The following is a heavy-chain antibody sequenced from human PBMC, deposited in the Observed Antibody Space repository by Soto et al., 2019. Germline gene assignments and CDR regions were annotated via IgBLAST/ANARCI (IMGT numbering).Heavy chain of an antibody. CDR1: GFTFSSYG. D-gene: IGHD3-10*01. J-gene: IGHJ4*02. CDR3: AKDDYYGSGSFIFDY. CDR2: ISYDGSNK. Sequence: PGGSLRLSCAASGFTFSSYGMHWVRQAPGKGLEWVAVISYDGSNKYYADSVKGRFTISRDNSKNTLYLQMNSLRAEDTAVYYCAKDDYYGSGSFIFDYWGQGTLVTVS. V-gene: IGHV3-30*18.